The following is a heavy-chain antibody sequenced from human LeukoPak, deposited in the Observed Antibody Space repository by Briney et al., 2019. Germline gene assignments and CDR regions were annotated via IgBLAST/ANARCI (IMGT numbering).Heavy chain of an antibody. CDR2: INPNSGGT. CDR1: GYTFTGYY. D-gene: IGHD2-21*02. Sequence: ASVKVSCKASGYTFTGYYMHWVRQAPGQGLEWMGWINPNSGGTNYAQKFQGRVTMTRDTSISTAYMELSRLRSDDTAVYYCASGPLIGGGDCYFDYWGQGTLVTVSS. J-gene: IGHJ4*02. CDR3: ASGPLIGGGDCYFDY. V-gene: IGHV1-2*02.